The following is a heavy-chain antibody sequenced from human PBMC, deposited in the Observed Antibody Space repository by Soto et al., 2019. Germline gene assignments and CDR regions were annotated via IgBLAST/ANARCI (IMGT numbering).Heavy chain of an antibody. CDR1: GYTFTSYD. CDR3: VVWGIAAAGTPFYYFDY. J-gene: IGHJ4*02. V-gene: IGHV1-8*01. Sequence: QVQLVQSGAEVKKPGASVKVSRKASGYTFTSYDINWVRQATGQGLEWMGWMNPNSGNTGYAQKFQGRVTMTRNTSISTAYMELSSLRSEDTAVYYCVVWGIAAAGTPFYYFDYWGQGTLVTVSS. CDR2: MNPNSGNT. D-gene: IGHD6-13*01.